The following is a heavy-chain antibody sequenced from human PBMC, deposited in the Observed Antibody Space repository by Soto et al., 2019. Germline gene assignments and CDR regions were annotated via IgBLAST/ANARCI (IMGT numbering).Heavy chain of an antibody. J-gene: IGHJ5*02. D-gene: IGHD3-22*01. V-gene: IGHV3-30-3*01. CDR1: GFTFSSYA. CDR2: ISYDGSNK. Sequence: PGGSLRLSCAASGFTFSSYAMHWVRQAPGKGLEWVAVISYDGSNKYYADSVKGRFTISRDNSKNTLYLQMNSLRAEDTAVYYCARDRQYYYDTVGWFDPWGQGTLVTVSS. CDR3: ARDRQYYYDTVGWFDP.